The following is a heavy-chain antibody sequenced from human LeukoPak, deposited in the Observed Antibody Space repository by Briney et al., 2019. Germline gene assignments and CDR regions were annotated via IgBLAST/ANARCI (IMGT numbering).Heavy chain of an antibody. J-gene: IGHJ3*02. CDR2: INPNSGGT. Sequence: RASVKVSCKASGYTFRSYEINWVRQAPGQGLEWMGWINPNSGGTNYAQKFQGRVTMTRDTSISTAYMELSRLRSDDTAVYYCARDRGYSYGYGALDIWGQGTMVTVSS. CDR1: GYTFRSYE. V-gene: IGHV1-2*02. D-gene: IGHD5-18*01. CDR3: ARDRGYSYGYGALDI.